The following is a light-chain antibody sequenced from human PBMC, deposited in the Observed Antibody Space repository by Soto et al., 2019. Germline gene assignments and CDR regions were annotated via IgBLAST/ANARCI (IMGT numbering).Light chain of an antibody. CDR3: QRYNTWPPDT. J-gene: IGKJ2*01. Sequence: EIVMTQSPATLSVSPGERATLSCMASQSISSKLACYQHKPGQAPRLLFYGASTRATGIPARFSGSGSGTGFTLDISGVQSHDVAVYYCQRYNTWPPDTFGQGTKLEIK. V-gene: IGKV3-15*01. CDR2: GAS. CDR1: QSISSK.